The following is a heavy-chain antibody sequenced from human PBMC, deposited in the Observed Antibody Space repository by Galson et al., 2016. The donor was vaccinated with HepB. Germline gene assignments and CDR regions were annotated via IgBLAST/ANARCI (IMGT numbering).Heavy chain of an antibody. J-gene: IGHJ4*02. Sequence: SLRLSCAASAFTFSNFGVHWVRQAPGKGLQWVAVIWYNGGQKYYADFAKGRFTISRDNSENTLYLQMNNLRAEDTAVYYCVRGDHYATSGYFLDHWGQGTLVTVSS. CDR2: IWYNGGQK. V-gene: IGHV3-33*01. CDR1: AFTFSNFG. D-gene: IGHD3-22*01. CDR3: VRGDHYATSGYFLDH.